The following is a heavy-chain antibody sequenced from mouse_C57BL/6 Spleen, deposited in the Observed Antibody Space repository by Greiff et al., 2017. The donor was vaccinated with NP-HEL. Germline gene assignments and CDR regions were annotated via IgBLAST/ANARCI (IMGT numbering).Heavy chain of an antibody. J-gene: IGHJ3*01. V-gene: IGHV1-69*01. CDR2: IDPSDSYT. CDR1: GYTFTSYW. D-gene: IGHD4-1*01. CDR3: SRITGTFAY. Sequence: QVQLQQPGAELVMPGASVKLSCKASGYTFTSYWMHWVKQRPGQGLEWIGEIDPSDSYTNYNQKFKGKSTLTVDKSSSTAYMQLSSLTSEDSAVYYCSRITGTFAYWGQGTLVTVSA.